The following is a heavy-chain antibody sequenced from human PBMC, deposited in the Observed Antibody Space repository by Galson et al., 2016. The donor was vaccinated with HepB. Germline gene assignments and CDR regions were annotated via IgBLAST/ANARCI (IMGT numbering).Heavy chain of an antibody. CDR1: GDSISSSSYY. J-gene: IGHJ4*02. V-gene: IGHV4-39*01. Sequence: ETLSLTCAVSGDSISSSSYYWGWIRQPPGKGLEWIGSMYYTGSTYYNPSLKSRVTMSLDTSTNQFSLKLDSVTAADTAVYFCTSPAAVRGAYYMFDYWGQGTLVTVSS. CDR2: MYYTGST. D-gene: IGHD1-26*01. CDR3: TSPAAVRGAYYMFDY.